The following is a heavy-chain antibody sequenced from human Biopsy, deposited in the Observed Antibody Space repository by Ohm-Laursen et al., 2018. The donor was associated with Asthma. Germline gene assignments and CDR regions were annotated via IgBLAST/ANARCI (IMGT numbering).Heavy chain of an antibody. CDR2: INAGNGNT. V-gene: IGHV1-3*01. J-gene: IGHJ5*02. CDR1: GYTFINYA. Sequence: GASVKVSCKASGYTFINYAIHWVRQAPGQRLEWMGWINAGNGNTKYSQKFQGRVTISRDTSASTAYMDLSSLRSEDTAVYYCARDLSFYDSSGYYRRWFDPWGQGTLVTVSS. CDR3: ARDLSFYDSSGYYRRWFDP. D-gene: IGHD3-22*01.